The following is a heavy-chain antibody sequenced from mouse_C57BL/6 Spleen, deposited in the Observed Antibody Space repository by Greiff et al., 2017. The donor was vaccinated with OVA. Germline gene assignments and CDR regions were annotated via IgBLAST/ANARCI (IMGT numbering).Heavy chain of an antibody. D-gene: IGHD1-1*01. CDR1: GYAFSSYW. CDR3: ARMDFPRTDRYFDV. V-gene: IGHV1-80*01. J-gene: IGHJ1*03. Sequence: QVQLQQSGAELVKPGASVKISCKASGYAFSSYWMNWVKQRPGKGLEWIGQIYPGDGDTNYNGKFKGKATLTADKSSSTAYMQLSSLTSEDSAVYFCARMDFPRTDRYFDVWGTGTTVTVSS. CDR2: IYPGDGDT.